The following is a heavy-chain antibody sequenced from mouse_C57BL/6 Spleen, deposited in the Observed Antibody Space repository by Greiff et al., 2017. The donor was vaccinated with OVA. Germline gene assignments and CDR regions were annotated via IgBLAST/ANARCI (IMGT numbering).Heavy chain of an antibody. D-gene: IGHD3-2*02. J-gene: IGHJ4*01. CDR2: INPNNGGT. CDR1: GYTFTDYY. V-gene: IGHV1-26*01. Sequence: EVQLQQSGPELVKPGASVKISCKASGYTFTDYYMNWVKQSHGKSLEWIGDINPNNGGTSYNQKFKGKATLTVDKSSSTAYMELRSLTSEDSAVYYCARRREDSSGGLPFYYAMDYWGQGTSVTVSS. CDR3: ARRREDSSGGLPFYYAMDY.